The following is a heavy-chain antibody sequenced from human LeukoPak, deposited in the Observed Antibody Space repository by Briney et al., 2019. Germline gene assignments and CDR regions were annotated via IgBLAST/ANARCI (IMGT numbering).Heavy chain of an antibody. D-gene: IGHD6-13*01. CDR2: IYYSGST. V-gene: IGHV4-59*08. CDR3: ARHGAGTPYYFDY. CDR1: GGSISSYY. Sequence: PSETLSLTCTVSGGSISSYYWSWIRQPPGKGLEWIGYIYYSGSTNYIPSLKSRVTISVDTSKNQFSLKLSSVTAADTAVYYCARHGAGTPYYFDYWGQGTLVTVSS. J-gene: IGHJ4*02.